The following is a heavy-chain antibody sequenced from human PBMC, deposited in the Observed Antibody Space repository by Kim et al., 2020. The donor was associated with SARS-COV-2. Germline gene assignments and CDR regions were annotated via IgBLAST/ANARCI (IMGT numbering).Heavy chain of an antibody. V-gene: IGHV3-33*01. Sequence: YYADSVEGRFTISRDNSKSTLYLQMNSLGAEDTAVYYCARDTRDYYGMDVWGQGTTVTVSS. J-gene: IGHJ6*02. CDR3: ARDTRDYYGMDV.